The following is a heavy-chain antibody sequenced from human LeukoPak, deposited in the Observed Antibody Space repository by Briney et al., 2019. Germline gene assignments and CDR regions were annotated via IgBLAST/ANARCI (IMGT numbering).Heavy chain of an antibody. J-gene: IGHJ4*02. CDR1: GFTFSSYA. CDR3: ARTRYYGSGRAPFDY. CDR2: ISYDGSNK. D-gene: IGHD3-10*01. Sequence: PGGSLRLSCAASGFTFSSYAMHWVRQAPGKGLEWVAVISYDGSNKYYADSVKGRFTISRDNSKNTLYLQMNSLRAEDTAVYYCARTRYYGSGRAPFDYWGQGTLVTVSS. V-gene: IGHV3-30-3*01.